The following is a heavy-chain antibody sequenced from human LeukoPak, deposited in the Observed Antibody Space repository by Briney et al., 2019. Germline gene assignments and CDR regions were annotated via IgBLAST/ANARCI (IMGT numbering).Heavy chain of an antibody. J-gene: IGHJ4*02. V-gene: IGHV3-23*01. CDR1: GFTFSSYA. CDR2: ISGSGGST. D-gene: IGHD3-3*01. CDR3: ARAVDFWSGYSFDY. Sequence: GGSLRLSCAASGFTFSSYAMSWVRQAPGKGLEWVSAISGSGGSTYYADSVKGRFTISRDNSKNTLYLQMNSLRAEDTAVYYCARAVDFWSGYSFDYWGQGTLVTVSS.